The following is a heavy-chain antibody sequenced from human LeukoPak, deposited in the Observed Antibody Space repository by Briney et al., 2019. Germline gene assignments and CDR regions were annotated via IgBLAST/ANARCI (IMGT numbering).Heavy chain of an antibody. J-gene: IGHJ4*02. CDR3: AKVQEYSSGYYFDY. CDR1: GFTFSSYA. V-gene: IGHV3-23*01. Sequence: GGSLRLSCAASGFTFSSYAMSWVRQSPGKGLEWVSAISGSGGSTYYADSVKGRFTISRDNSKNTLYLQMNSLRAEDTAVYYCAKVQEYSSGYYFDYWGQGTLVTVSS. CDR2: ISGSGGST. D-gene: IGHD3-22*01.